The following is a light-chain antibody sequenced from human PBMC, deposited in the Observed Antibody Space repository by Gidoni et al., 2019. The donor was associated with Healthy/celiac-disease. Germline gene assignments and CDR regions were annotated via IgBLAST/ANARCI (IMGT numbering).Light chain of an antibody. CDR3: QQYNSYSPWT. Sequence: DIQMTQSPFTLSASVGDRVTITCRASQSLSSWLAWYQQKPGKAPKLLIYKASSLESGVPSRISGSGSGTEFTITISSMQPDDFATDYCQQYNSYSPWTFGQGTKVEIK. CDR1: QSLSSW. CDR2: KAS. V-gene: IGKV1-5*03. J-gene: IGKJ1*01.